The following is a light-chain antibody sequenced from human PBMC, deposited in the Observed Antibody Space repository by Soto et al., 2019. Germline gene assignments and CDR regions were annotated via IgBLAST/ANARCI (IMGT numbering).Light chain of an antibody. CDR3: QSYDNILSGPL. CDR2: KNN. CDR1: RSNVGANYD. J-gene: IGLJ3*02. Sequence: QSVPTQPPSVSGAPGQTITISCTGSRSNVGANYDVHWYQVLPGAGPRLLIYKNNNRPSGVPDRFSGSKSGTSASLAITGLRAEDEADYYCQSYDNILSGPLFGGGTKVTVL. V-gene: IGLV1-40*01.